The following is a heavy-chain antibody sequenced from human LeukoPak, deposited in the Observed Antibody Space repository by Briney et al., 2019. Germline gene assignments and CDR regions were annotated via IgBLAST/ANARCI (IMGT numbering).Heavy chain of an antibody. CDR2: IYTSGDS. CDR1: GASISRGSDY. Sequence: SQTLSLTCSVSGASISRGSDYWRWIRQPAGTGLEWLGRIYTSGDSNYHPSLESRVTISVDTSQNQWSLRLTSVTAADTAIYYCARESCNGASCFRAEGFYYFYMDVWGKGTTITVSS. D-gene: IGHD2-2*01. CDR3: ARESCNGASCFRAEGFYYFYMDV. J-gene: IGHJ6*03. V-gene: IGHV4-61*02.